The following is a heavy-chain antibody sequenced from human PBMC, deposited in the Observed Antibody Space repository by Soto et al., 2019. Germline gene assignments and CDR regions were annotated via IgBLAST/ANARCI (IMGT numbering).Heavy chain of an antibody. CDR2: INYSGRT. CDR1: GGSISDSSHY. V-gene: IGHV4-39*01. Sequence: QVLLQESGPGLVKPSETLSLTCTVSGGSISDSSHYWAWIRQPPGKGLEWIATINYSGRTYYNPALRSRFTISVDTSRDQFSVNLNSVTAADTAVYYCARHFGNYGDWAFDFWGQGTLVTVSS. CDR3: ARHFGNYGDWAFDF. D-gene: IGHD4-17*01. J-gene: IGHJ4*02.